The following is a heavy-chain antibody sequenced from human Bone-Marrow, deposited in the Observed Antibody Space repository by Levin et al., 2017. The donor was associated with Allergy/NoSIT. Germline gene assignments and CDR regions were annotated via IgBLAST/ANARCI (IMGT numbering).Heavy chain of an antibody. CDR3: ATAAGWELSS. CDR1: GFTFSTYW. CDR2: IKQDGSEK. V-gene: IGHV3-7*01. Sequence: GESLKISCAGSGFTFSTYWVNWVRQAPGKGLEWVAIIKQDGSEKYYVDSAKGRFTISRDNAKNSFYLQMNSLRVEDTAVYYCATAAGWELSSWGQGILVTVSS. J-gene: IGHJ4*02. D-gene: IGHD1-26*01.